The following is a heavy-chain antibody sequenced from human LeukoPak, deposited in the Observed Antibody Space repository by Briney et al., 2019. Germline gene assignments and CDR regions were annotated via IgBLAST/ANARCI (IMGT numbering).Heavy chain of an antibody. V-gene: IGHV1-18*01. Sequence: ASVKVSCKASGYTFTSYGISWVRQAPGQGLEWMGWISAYNGNTNYAQKLQGRVTMTTDTSMELRSLRSDDTAVYYCARGSIWVIIPYFFDYWGQGTLATVSS. CDR2: ISAYNGNT. J-gene: IGHJ4*02. D-gene: IGHD3-3*01. CDR1: GYTFTSYG. CDR3: ARGSIWVIIPYFFDY.